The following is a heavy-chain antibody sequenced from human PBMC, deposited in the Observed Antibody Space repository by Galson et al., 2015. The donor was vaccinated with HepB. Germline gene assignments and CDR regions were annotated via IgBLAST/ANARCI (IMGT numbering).Heavy chain of an antibody. CDR3: ARDRRVDTPY. V-gene: IGHV1-18*04. J-gene: IGHJ4*02. CDR1: GYTFTSYG. CDR2: ISAYNGNT. D-gene: IGHD5-18*01. Sequence: SVRVSCKASGYTFTSYGMSWVRQAPGQGLEWMGWISAYNGNTNYAQKLKGRVTMTTDTSTSTAYMELRSLRSDDTAVYYCARDRRVDTPYWGQGTLVTVSS.